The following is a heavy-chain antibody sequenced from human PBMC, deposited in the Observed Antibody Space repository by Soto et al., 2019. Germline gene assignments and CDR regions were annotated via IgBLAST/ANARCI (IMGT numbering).Heavy chain of an antibody. Sequence: GGSLRLSCAASGFTFSSYGMHWVRQAPGKGLEWVAVIWYDGSNRYYADSVKGRFTISRDNSKNTLYLQMNSLRAEDTAVYYCARDRDEWIQLWFEDGMDVWGQGTTVTVSS. V-gene: IGHV3-33*01. D-gene: IGHD5-18*01. CDR1: GFTFSSYG. CDR3: ARDRDEWIQLWFEDGMDV. J-gene: IGHJ6*02. CDR2: IWYDGSNR.